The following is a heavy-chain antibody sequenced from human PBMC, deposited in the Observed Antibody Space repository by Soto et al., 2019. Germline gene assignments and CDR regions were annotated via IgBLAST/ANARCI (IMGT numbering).Heavy chain of an antibody. J-gene: IGHJ6*02. V-gene: IGHV4-34*01. Sequence: PSETLSLTCAVYGRSFSGYYWSWIRQPPGKGLEWIGEINHSGSTNYNPSLKSRVTISVDTSKNQFSLNLSSVTAADTAVYYCARSLDVWGQGTTVTVYS. CDR2: INHSGST. CDR3: ARSLDV. CDR1: GRSFSGYY.